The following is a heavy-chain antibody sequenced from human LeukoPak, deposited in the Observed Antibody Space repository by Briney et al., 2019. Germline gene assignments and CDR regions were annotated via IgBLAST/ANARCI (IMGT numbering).Heavy chain of an antibody. CDR1: GFTFSSYS. V-gene: IGHV3-21*01. CDR2: ISGSSSYI. Sequence: GGSLRLSCAASGFTFSSYSMNWVRRAPGKGLGWVSSISGSSSYIYYGDSVKGRCTISRDNAKKSLYLQINSLRAEDTAVYYCARDLGQYYDTSDNWFDPWGQGTLVTVSS. D-gene: IGHD3-22*01. J-gene: IGHJ5*02. CDR3: ARDLGQYYDTSDNWFDP.